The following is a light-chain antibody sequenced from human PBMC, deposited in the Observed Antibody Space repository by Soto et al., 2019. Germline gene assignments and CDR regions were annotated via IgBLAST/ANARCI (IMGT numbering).Light chain of an antibody. J-gene: IGKJ2*01. CDR2: GAS. Sequence: EIVLTQSPGTLSLSPGERATLSCRASQSVSATYLAWYQQKPGQAPRLLIYGASNRATGIPDRFTGSGSGTDFTLTISRPEPEDFAVYFCQQYVSSPMYTFGQGTKLEIK. V-gene: IGKV3-20*01. CDR3: QQYVSSPMYT. CDR1: QSVSATY.